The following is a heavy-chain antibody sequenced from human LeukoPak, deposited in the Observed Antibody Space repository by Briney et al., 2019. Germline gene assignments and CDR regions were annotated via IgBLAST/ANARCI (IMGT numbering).Heavy chain of an antibody. CDR2: FDPEAGET. Sequence: ASVKVSCKVSGYTLTKLSMHWVRQAPGKGLEWMGGFDPEAGETIYAQKFQGRVSMTEDTSIDTAYMELSSLRSEDTAVYYCATGLRGFPLPLDYWRQGTLVTVSP. V-gene: IGHV1-24*01. CDR3: ATGLRGFPLPLDY. D-gene: IGHD3-22*01. CDR1: GYTLTKLS. J-gene: IGHJ4*02.